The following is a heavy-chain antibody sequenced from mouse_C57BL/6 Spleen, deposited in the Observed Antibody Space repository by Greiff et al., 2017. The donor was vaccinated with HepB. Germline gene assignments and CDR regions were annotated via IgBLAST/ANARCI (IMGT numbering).Heavy chain of an antibody. Sequence: EVMLVESGGGLVQPGGSLSLSCAASGFTFTDYYMSWVRQPPGKALEWLGFIRNKANGYTTEYSASVKGRFTISRANSQSILYLQMNALRTEDSASYYCASPAYYSNYGSLYFDVWGTGTTVTVSS. CDR1: GFTFTDYY. V-gene: IGHV7-3*01. D-gene: IGHD2-5*01. J-gene: IGHJ1*03. CDR2: IRNKANGYTT. CDR3: ASPAYYSNYGSLYFDV.